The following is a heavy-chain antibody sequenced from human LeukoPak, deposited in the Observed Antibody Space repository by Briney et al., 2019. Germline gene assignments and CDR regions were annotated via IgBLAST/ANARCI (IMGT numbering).Heavy chain of an antibody. CDR1: GFTYAMSTYA. CDR2: ISGSGGKT. CDR3: ARVNSNYVHYFDY. D-gene: IGHD4-11*01. J-gene: IGHJ4*02. V-gene: IGHV3-23*01. Sequence: GGSLRLSCAASGFTYAMSTYAMSWVRQAPGKGLEWVSAISGSGGKTYYADSVKGRFTISRDNSKNTMYLQMNSLRAEDTAVYYCARVNSNYVHYFDYWGQGTLVIVSS.